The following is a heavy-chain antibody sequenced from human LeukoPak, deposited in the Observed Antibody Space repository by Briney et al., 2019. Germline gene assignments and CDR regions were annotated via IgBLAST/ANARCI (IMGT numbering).Heavy chain of an antibody. J-gene: IGHJ5*02. V-gene: IGHV4-34*01. CDR1: GGSFSGYY. CDR3: ARSSLRHYYDSSGSEP. Sequence: SETLSLTCAVYGGSFSGYYWSWIRQPPGKGLEWIGEINHSGSTNYNPSLKSRVTISVDTSKNQFSLKLSSVTAADTAVYYCARSSLRHYYDSSGSEPWGQGTLVTVSS. D-gene: IGHD3-22*01. CDR2: INHSGST.